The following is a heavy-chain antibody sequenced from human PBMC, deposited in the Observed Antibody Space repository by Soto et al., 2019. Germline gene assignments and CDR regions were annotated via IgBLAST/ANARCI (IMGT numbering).Heavy chain of an antibody. CDR3: ARDQGPRAPFHX. Sequence: ASVKVSCKASGYTFTSYYMHWVRQAPGQGLEWMGIINPSGGSTGYAHKFQGRVTMTRDTSTSTVYMELSSLRSEDTAVYYCARDQGPRAPFHXWGQGTLVTVSX. V-gene: IGHV1-46*01. J-gene: IGHJ4*02. CDR2: INPSGGST. CDR1: GYTFTSYY.